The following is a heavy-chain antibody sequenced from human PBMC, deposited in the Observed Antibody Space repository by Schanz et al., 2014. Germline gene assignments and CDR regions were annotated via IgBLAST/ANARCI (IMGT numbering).Heavy chain of an antibody. CDR1: GFPFSYYT. D-gene: IGHD3-16*01. Sequence: VESGGGLVKPGGSLRLSCAVSGFPFSYYTMNWVRQAPGKGPEWVACIGRRGQVIYYADSMEGRFTISRDNAQNSLFLQMNSLRVEDTAVYYCARSYHDDDDYTRALDMWGQGTTVTVSS. V-gene: IGHV3-21*01. CDR2: IGRRGQVI. J-gene: IGHJ6*02. CDR3: ARSYHDDDDYTRALDM.